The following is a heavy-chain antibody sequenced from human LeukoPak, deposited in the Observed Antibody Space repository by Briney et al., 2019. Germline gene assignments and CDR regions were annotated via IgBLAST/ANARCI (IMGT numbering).Heavy chain of an antibody. CDR2: ISGSGGST. D-gene: IGHD5-18*01. V-gene: IGHV3-23*01. Sequence: GGSLRLSCAASGFTFSSYAMRWVRQAPGKGRGWVSAISGSGGSTYYADSVKGRFTISRDNSKNTLYLQMNSLRAEDTAVYYCAKVPYSYDVDVDYWGQGTLVTVSS. CDR1: GFTFSSYA. CDR3: AKVPYSYDVDVDY. J-gene: IGHJ4*02.